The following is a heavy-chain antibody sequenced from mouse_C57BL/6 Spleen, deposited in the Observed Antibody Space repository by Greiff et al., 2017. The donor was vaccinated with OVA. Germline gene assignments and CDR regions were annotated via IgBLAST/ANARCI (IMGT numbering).Heavy chain of an antibody. CDR2: IWRGGST. CDR3: AKNPYYYGSSLYAMDY. CDR1: GFSLTSYG. V-gene: IGHV2-5*01. Sequence: QVHVKQSGPGLVQPSQSLSITCTVSGFSLTSYGVHWVRQSPGKGLEWLGVIWRGGSTDYNAAFMSRLSITKDNSKSQVFFKMNSLQADDTAIYYCAKNPYYYGSSLYAMDYWGQGTSVTVSS. J-gene: IGHJ4*01. D-gene: IGHD1-1*01.